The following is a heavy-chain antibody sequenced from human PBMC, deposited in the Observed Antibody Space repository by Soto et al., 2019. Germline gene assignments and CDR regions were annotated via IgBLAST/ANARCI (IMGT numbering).Heavy chain of an antibody. CDR1: GFTFSSYW. J-gene: IGHJ4*02. CDR3: ASSLLTPFDY. Sequence: GGSLRLSCAASGFTFSSYWMHWVRQAPGKGLVWVSRINSDGSSTFYADSVRGRFTISRDNAKNTLYLQMNSLRADDTAVYYCASSLLTPFDYWGQGTLVTVSS. V-gene: IGHV3-74*01. D-gene: IGHD7-27*01. CDR2: INSDGSST.